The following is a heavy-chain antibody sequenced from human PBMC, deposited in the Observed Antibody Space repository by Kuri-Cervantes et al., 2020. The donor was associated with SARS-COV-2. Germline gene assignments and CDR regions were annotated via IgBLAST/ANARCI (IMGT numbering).Heavy chain of an antibody. CDR1: GGTFSSYA. CDR2: IIPIFGTA. J-gene: IGHJ4*02. CDR3: ARDHSGSNEGYYFDY. D-gene: IGHD1-26*01. Sequence: SVKVSCKASGGTFSSYAISWVRQAPGQGLEWMGGIIPIFGTANYAQKFQGRVTITTDESTSTAYMELSSLRSEDTAVYYCARDHSGSNEGYYFDYWGQGTLVTVSS. V-gene: IGHV1-69*05.